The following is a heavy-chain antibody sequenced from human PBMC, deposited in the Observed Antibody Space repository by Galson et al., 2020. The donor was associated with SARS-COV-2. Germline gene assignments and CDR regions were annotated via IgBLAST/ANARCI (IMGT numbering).Heavy chain of an antibody. V-gene: IGHV1-69*13. D-gene: IGHD3-16*01. Sequence: SVKVSCKASGCTFSSYAISWVRQAPGQGLEWMGGIIPIFGTSNYAQKFQGRVTMTADESTSTAYMELSSLRSEDTAVEYCVRVIPDDLATGYYYYYGMDVWGQGTTVTVSS. J-gene: IGHJ6*01. CDR1: GCTFSSYA. CDR3: VRVIPDDLATGYYYYYGMDV. CDR2: IIPIFGTS.